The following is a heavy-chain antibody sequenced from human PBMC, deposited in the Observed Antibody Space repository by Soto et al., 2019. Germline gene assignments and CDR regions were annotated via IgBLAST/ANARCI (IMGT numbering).Heavy chain of an antibody. D-gene: IGHD3-3*01. J-gene: IGHJ6*02. Sequence: GGSLRLSCAASGFTFSSYGMHWVRQAPGKGLEWVAVISYDGSNKYYADSVKGRFTISRDNSKNTLYLQMNSLRAEDTAVYYCAKDLRISPDFWSGYYPIDYYYGMDVWGQGTTVTVSS. CDR2: ISYDGSNK. CDR3: AKDLRISPDFWSGYYPIDYYYGMDV. V-gene: IGHV3-30*18. CDR1: GFTFSSYG.